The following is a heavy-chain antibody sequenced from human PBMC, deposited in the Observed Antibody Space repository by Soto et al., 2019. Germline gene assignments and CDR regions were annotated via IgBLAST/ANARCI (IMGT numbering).Heavy chain of an antibody. CDR2: ISGFNGQT. V-gene: IGHV1-18*01. CDR1: GNTFASHG. CDR3: ARVDPRGVAVVRDY. D-gene: IGHD3-10*01. Sequence: QVQLVQSGPEVKKPGASVKVSCKASGNTFASHGFSWVRQAPGQGREWMGWISGFNGQTNYALKFQGRVTLTTDTSTSTAYMVLRSLRSDDTAVYFCARVDPRGVAVVRDYWGQGTLVTVSS. J-gene: IGHJ4*02.